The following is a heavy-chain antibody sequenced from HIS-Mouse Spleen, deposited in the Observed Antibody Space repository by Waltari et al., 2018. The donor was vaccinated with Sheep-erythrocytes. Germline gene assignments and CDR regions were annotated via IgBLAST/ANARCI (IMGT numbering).Heavy chain of an antibody. CDR2: IYYSGST. Sequence: QVQLQESGPGLVKPSATLSLTCTVSGGSLSSYYWSWIRQPPGKGLEWSGYIYYSGSTNYNPSLKSRVTISVDTSKNQFSLKLSSVTAADTAVYYCARFSRPRFWPVGATAFDIWGQGTMVTVSS. CDR3: ARFSRPRFWPVGATAFDI. J-gene: IGHJ3*02. V-gene: IGHV4-59*08. CDR1: GGSLSSYY. D-gene: IGHD1-26*01.